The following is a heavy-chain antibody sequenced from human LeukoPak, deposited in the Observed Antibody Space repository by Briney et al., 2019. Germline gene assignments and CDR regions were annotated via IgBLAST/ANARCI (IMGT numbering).Heavy chain of an antibody. Sequence: GGSLRLSCLASGFTFSSFWMHWVRQTPGKGLVLVSRIKTDGSSTDYADSVKGRFTISRDNARNTLYLQMDSLTAEDTAVYYCVRETRIGSSGTQGWFDPWGQETLVTVSS. CDR2: IKTDGSST. V-gene: IGHV3-74*01. CDR3: VRETRIGSSGTQGWFDP. CDR1: GFTFSSFW. D-gene: IGHD1-1*01. J-gene: IGHJ5*02.